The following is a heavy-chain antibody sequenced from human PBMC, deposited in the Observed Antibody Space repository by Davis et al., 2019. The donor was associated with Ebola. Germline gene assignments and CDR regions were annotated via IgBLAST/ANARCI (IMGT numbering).Heavy chain of an antibody. J-gene: IGHJ4*02. CDR3: ARPGYCTSTSCSTYLDS. V-gene: IGHV5-10-1*01. CDR2: IDPSNSYT. D-gene: IGHD2-2*01. Sequence: GESLKISCQTSGYSFDSHWIGWVRQRPGEGLEWMGRIDPSNSYTNYSPSFRGHVTISADKSINTAYLQWDSLKASDTAIYFCARPGYCTSTSCSTYLDSWGQGTLVTVSS. CDR1: GYSFDSHW.